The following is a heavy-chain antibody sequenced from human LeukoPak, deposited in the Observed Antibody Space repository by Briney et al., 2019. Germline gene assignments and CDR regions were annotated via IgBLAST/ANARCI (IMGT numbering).Heavy chain of an antibody. Sequence: PGGSLRLSCAASGFTFSSYWMSWVRQAPGKGLEWVANIKQDGSEKYYVDSVKGRFTISRDNARNSLYLQMNSLRAEDTAVYYCASSGSYWILFDYWGQGTLVTVSS. CDR3: ASSGSYWILFDY. D-gene: IGHD1-26*01. CDR1: GFTFSSYW. V-gene: IGHV3-7*01. J-gene: IGHJ4*02. CDR2: IKQDGSEK.